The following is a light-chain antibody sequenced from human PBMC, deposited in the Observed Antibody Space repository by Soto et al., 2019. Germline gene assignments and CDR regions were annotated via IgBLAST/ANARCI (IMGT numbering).Light chain of an antibody. CDR2: GAS. J-gene: IGKJ3*01. V-gene: IGKV3-20*01. CDR3: QQYGSSRGFT. CDR1: QSVSSSY. Sequence: EIVLTQSPGTLSLSPGERATLSCRASQSVSSSYLAWYQQKPGQAPRLLIYGASSRATGIPDRFSGSGSGTDLTLTISRLEPEYFAVYYCQQYGSSRGFTFGPGTKVDIK.